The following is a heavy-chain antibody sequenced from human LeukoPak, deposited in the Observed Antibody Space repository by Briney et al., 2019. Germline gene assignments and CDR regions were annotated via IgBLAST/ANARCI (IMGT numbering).Heavy chain of an antibody. CDR1: GFTFSNYV. Sequence: GGSLRLSCAASGFTFSNYVMSRVRQAPGEGLEWVSTISGSGGSTYYADSVKGRFTISRDNSKNTLYLQVNSLRAEDTAVYYCALGLRYCSSTSCYPYAFDIWGQGTVVTVSS. J-gene: IGHJ3*02. CDR2: ISGSGGST. CDR3: ALGLRYCSSTSCYPYAFDI. V-gene: IGHV3-23*01. D-gene: IGHD2-2*01.